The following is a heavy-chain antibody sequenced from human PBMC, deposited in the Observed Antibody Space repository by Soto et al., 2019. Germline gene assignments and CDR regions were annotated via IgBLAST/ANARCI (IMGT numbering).Heavy chain of an antibody. V-gene: IGHV4-59*01. CDR3: GRRNRYYDILTGYYAYYFAY. D-gene: IGHD3-9*01. J-gene: IGHJ4*02. CDR1: GGSINIYY. Sequence: PSETLSLTCAASGGSINIYYWSWIRQPPGKGLEWIGYIYYSGSTNYNPSLKSRVTISVDTSKNQFSLKLSSVTAADTAVYYCGRRNRYYDILTGYYAYYFAYWGQGTLVTVSS. CDR2: IYYSGST.